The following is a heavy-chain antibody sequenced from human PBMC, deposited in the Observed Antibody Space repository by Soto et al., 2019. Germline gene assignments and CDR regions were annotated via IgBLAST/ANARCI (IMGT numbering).Heavy chain of an antibody. J-gene: IGHJ5*02. D-gene: IGHD3-10*01. Sequence: PSETLSLTCTVSGGSISSYYWGWIRQPPGKGLEWIGYIYYSGSTNYNPSLKSRVTISVDTSKNQFSLRLSSVTAADTAVYYCARDVRPGGAYNWFDPWGQGTLVTVSS. CDR2: IYYSGST. V-gene: IGHV4-59*01. CDR1: GGSISSYY. CDR3: ARDVRPGGAYNWFDP.